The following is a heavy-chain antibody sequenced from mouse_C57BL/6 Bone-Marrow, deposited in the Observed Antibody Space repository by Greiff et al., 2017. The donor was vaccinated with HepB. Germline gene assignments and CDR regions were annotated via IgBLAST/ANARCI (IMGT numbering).Heavy chain of an antibody. J-gene: IGHJ1*03. CDR2: ISNLAYSI. V-gene: IGHV5-15*04. CDR3: ARKGDYYGRSYWYFDV. Sequence: EVKLEESGGGLVQPGGSLKLSCAASGFTFSDYGMAWVRQAPRKGPEWVAFISNLAYSIYYADTVTGRFTISRENAKNTLYLEMSSLRSEDTAMYYCARKGDYYGRSYWYFDVWGTGTTVTVSS. D-gene: IGHD1-1*01. CDR1: GFTFSDYG.